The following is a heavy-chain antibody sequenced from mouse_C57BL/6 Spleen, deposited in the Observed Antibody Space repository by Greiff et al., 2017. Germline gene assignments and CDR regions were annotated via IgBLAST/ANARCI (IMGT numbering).Heavy chain of an antibody. CDR2: IYPGSGST. J-gene: IGHJ4*01. CDR3: ARGDDYDESYARGD. D-gene: IGHD2-4*01. V-gene: IGHV1-55*01. CDR1: GYTFTSYW. Sequence: QVQLQQPGAELVKPGASVKMSCKASGYTFTSYWITWVKQRPGQGLEWIGEIYPGSGSTNYNEKFKSKATLTVATSSSTAYMQLSSLTSEDSAVYYCARGDDYDESYARGDWGQGTLVTVSS.